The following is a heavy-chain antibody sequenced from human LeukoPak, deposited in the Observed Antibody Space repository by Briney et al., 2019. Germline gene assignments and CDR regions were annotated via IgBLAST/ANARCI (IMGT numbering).Heavy chain of an antibody. D-gene: IGHD2-21*01. CDR3: ATAKFCGGDCYSYYFDY. CDR1: GYTLTELS. J-gene: IGHJ4*02. V-gene: IGHV1-24*01. CDR2: FDPEDGET. Sequence: EASVKVSCKVSGYTLTELSMHWVRQAPGKGLEWMGGFDPEDGETIYAQKFQGRVTMTEDTSTDTAYMELSSLRSEDTAVCYCATAKFCGGDCYSYYFDYWGQGTLVTVSS.